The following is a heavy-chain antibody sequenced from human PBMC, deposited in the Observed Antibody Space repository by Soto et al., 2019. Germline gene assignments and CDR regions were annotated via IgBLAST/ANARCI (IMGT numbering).Heavy chain of an antibody. CDR1: GGSISGSY. D-gene: IGHD4-17*01. CDR3: AREDYGPFHNCFDP. V-gene: IGHV4-59*01. Sequence: QMQLRESGPGLVKPSGTLSLTCTVSGGSISGSYWNWIRRPPGKGLEWIGYIDNTGTTNYNPSLKSRLTMSLDTSKNQISLELSSVTAADTAVYHCAREDYGPFHNCFDPWGQGTLVTVSS. CDR2: IDNTGTT. J-gene: IGHJ5*02.